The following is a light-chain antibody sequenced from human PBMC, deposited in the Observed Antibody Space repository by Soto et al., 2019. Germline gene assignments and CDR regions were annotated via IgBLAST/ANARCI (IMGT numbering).Light chain of an antibody. Sequence: DIVMTQSPDSLAVSLGERATINCKSTQSVLYSSNNMNYLAWYQQKPGQPPKLLIYWASTRGSGVPDRFSGSGSGTDFPLTISSLQAEDVAVYYCQQYLSTPPTFGQGTNLEIK. V-gene: IGKV4-1*01. CDR2: WAS. CDR1: QSVLYSSNNMNY. J-gene: IGKJ2*01. CDR3: QQYLSTPPT.